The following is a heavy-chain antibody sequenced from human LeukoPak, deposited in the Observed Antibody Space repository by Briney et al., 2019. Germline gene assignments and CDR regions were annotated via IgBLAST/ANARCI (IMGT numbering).Heavy chain of an antibody. Sequence: PSETLSLTCAVYGESLNGHYWSWIRQSPGKGLEWIGEGNDGGGTKFNPSLKSRVTISADTSKNQFSLKLSSVTAADTAVYHCAKNGQGGFSFDPWGQGTRVTVSS. CDR3: AKNGQGGFSFDP. CDR2: GNDGGGT. V-gene: IGHV4-34*01. CDR1: GESLNGHY. D-gene: IGHD1-26*01. J-gene: IGHJ5*02.